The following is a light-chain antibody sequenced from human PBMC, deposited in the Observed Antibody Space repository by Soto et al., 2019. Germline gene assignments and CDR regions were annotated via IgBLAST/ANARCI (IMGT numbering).Light chain of an antibody. Sequence: QSALTQPASVSGSPGLSITISCTGTSSDVGGYNYVSWYQQYPGKAPKLMIYDVSNRPSGVSNRFSGSKSGNTASLTISGLQAEDEADYYCSSYAGSYTVVVFGGGTKVTVL. V-gene: IGLV2-14*01. J-gene: IGLJ2*01. CDR1: SSDVGGYNY. CDR3: SSYAGSYTVVV. CDR2: DVS.